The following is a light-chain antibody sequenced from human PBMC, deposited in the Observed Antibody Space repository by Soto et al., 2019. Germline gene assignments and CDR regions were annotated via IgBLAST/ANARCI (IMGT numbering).Light chain of an antibody. Sequence: QSVLTQPPSASGSPGQSVTNSCTGTRSDVGDYNYVSWYQQHPGKAPKLLIYEVTKRPSGVPDRFSGSKSANTASLTVSGLQAEDEADYYCSSYAGSDNFEVFGGGTKVTVL. J-gene: IGLJ2*01. CDR1: RSDVGDYNY. CDR3: SSYAGSDNFEV. V-gene: IGLV2-8*01. CDR2: EVT.